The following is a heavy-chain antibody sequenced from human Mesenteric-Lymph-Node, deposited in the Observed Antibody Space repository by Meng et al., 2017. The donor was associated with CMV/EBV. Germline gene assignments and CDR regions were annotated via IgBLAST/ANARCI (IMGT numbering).Heavy chain of an antibody. D-gene: IGHD6-6*01. J-gene: IGHJ4*02. CDR3: ARGRGLSSIAARPWGGYFDY. CDR2: IRYDGSNK. Sequence: GESLKISCAASGFTFSSYGMHWVRQAPGKGLEWVAFIRYDGSNKYYADSVKGRFTISRDNSKNTLYLQMNSLRAEDTAVYYCARGRGLSSIAARPWGGYFDYWGQGTLVTVSS. V-gene: IGHV3-30*02. CDR1: GFTFSSYG.